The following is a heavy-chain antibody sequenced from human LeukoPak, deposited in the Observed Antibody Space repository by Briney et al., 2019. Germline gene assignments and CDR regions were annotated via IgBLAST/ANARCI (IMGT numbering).Heavy chain of an antibody. CDR3: ARHGFDSSGYYRFDY. Sequence: PSETLSLTCTVSGGSISSSSYDWGWIRQPPGRGLEWIGSIYYSGSTYYNPSRKSRITITVNTTKNKYSLKLSSVTAADTAVYYCARHGFDSSGYYRFDYWGQGTLVTVSS. V-gene: IGHV4-39*01. J-gene: IGHJ4*02. CDR1: GGSISSSSYD. D-gene: IGHD3-22*01. CDR2: IYYSGST.